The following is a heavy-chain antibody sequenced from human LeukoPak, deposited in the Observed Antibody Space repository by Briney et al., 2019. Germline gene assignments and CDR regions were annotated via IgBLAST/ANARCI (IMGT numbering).Heavy chain of an antibody. J-gene: IGHJ2*01. CDR2: INYSGST. CDR1: GGSFSGYY. Sequence: SETLSLTCAVYGGSFSGYYWSWIRQPPGKGLEWIGEINYSGSTNYNPSLESRVTISVDTSKNQFSLKMNSVTAADTAVYYCARRTRESISSPWYFDLWGRGTLVTVSS. CDR3: ARRTRESISSPWYFDL. D-gene: IGHD6-6*01. V-gene: IGHV4-34*01.